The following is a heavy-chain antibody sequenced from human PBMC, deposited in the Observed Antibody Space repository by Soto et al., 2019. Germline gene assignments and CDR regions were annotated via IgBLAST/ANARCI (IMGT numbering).Heavy chain of an antibody. Sequence: SETLSLTCTVSGGSISSGDYYWSWIRQPPGKGLEWIGYIYYSGSTYYNPSLKSRVTISVDTSKNQFSLKLSSVTAADTAVYYCARDRDDILTGYYRSGRYYYGMDVWGQGTTVTVSS. J-gene: IGHJ6*02. CDR3: ARDRDDILTGYYRSGRYYYGMDV. V-gene: IGHV4-30-4*01. CDR1: GGSISSGDYY. D-gene: IGHD3-9*01. CDR2: IYYSGST.